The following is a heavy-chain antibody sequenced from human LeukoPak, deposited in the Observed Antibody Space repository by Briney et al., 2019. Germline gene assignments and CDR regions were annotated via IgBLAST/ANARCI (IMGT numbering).Heavy chain of an antibody. D-gene: IGHD3-10*01. V-gene: IGHV1-2*02. CDR2: INPNSGGT. Sequence: ASVKVSCKASGYTFTGYYMHWVRQAPGQGLEWMGWINPNSGGTNYAQKLQGRVTMTTDTSTSTAYMELRSLRSDDTAVYYCARVLLWFGELSHPDVWGKGTTVTISS. CDR1: GYTFTGYY. J-gene: IGHJ6*04. CDR3: ARVLLWFGELSHPDV.